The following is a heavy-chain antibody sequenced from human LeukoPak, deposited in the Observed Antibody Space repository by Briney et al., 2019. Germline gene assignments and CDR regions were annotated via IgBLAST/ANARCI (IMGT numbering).Heavy chain of an antibody. D-gene: IGHD3-22*01. CDR1: GYAFTGYY. CDR3: ARDIVGIGYYDSSGHEDY. V-gene: IGHV1-2*06. CDR2: INPNSGGT. Sequence: ASVKVSCKASGYAFTGYYIHWVREAPGQGLEWMGRINPNSGGTNYAQKFQGRVTMTRDTSISTACMELSRLRSDDTAMYYCARDIVGIGYYDSSGHEDYWGQGSLVTVSS. J-gene: IGHJ4*02.